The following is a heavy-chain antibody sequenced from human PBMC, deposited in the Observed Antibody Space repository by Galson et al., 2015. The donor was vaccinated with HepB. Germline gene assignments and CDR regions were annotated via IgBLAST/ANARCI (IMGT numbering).Heavy chain of an antibody. D-gene: IGHD2-2*01. V-gene: IGHV3-30-3*01. CDR1: GFTFSSYA. J-gene: IGHJ4*02. CDR3: ARADCSSTSCRVEY. CDR2: ISYDGSNQ. Sequence: SLRLSCAASGFTFSSYAMHWVRQAPGKGLEWVAVISYDGSNQYYADSVKGRFTISRDNSKNTLYLQMNSLRAEDTAVYYCARADCSSTSCRVEYWGQGTLVTVSS.